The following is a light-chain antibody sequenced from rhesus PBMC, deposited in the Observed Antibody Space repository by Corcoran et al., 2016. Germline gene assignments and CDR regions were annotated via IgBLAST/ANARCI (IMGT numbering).Light chain of an antibody. J-gene: IGKJ3*01. Sequence: MTQSPSSLSASAGDTVTITCRASQGISRYLAWYQQKPGKAPKFLNYQASTLQSGVPSRFSGSGSGTDFTLTISSLQSEDFATYYCQQHNSYPFTFGPGTKLDIK. V-gene: IGKV1-25*01. CDR2: QAS. CDR1: QGISRY. CDR3: QQHNSYPFT.